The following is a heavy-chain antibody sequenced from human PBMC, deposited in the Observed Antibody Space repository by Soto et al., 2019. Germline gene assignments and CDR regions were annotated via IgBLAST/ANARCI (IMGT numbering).Heavy chain of an antibody. Sequence: GGSLRLSCAASGFTFSSYAMSWVRQAPGKGLEWVSAISGSGGSTYYADSVKGRFTISRDNSKNTLYLQMNSLRAEDTAVYYCAKRVQYYGSRRSMDVWGQGTTVTVSS. V-gene: IGHV3-23*01. CDR3: AKRVQYYGSRRSMDV. CDR1: GFTFSSYA. CDR2: ISGSGGST. D-gene: IGHD3-10*01. J-gene: IGHJ6*02.